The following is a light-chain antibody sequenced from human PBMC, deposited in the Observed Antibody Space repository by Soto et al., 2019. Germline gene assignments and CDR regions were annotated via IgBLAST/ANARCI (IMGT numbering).Light chain of an antibody. CDR1: QSVSSN. V-gene: IGKV3-15*01. J-gene: IGKJ1*01. CDR3: QQYNNWWT. CDR2: GAS. Sequence: EIVITQSPATLSVSPGERATLSCRASQSVSSNLAWYQQKPGQAPRILIYGASTRATGIPARFSGSWSGTEFTLTISSLQSEDSAVYYCQQYNNWWTFGQGTQVDIK.